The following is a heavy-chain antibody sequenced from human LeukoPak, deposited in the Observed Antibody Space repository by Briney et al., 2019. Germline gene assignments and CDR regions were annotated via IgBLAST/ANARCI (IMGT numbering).Heavy chain of an antibody. J-gene: IGHJ3*02. CDR1: GDSVSSNSAL. V-gene: IGHV6-1*01. Sequence: SQTLSLTCAISGDSVSSNSALWNWIRQSPSRGLEWLGRTYYRSKWYNDYAVSVKSRITINADTSKNQFSLQLNSVTPEDTAVYYCANSKPMWNDAFDIWGRGTMVTVSS. CDR2: TYYRSKWYN. CDR3: ANSKPMWNDAFDI. D-gene: IGHD1-1*01.